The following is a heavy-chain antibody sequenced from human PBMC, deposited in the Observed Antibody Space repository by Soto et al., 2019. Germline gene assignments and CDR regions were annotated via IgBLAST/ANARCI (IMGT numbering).Heavy chain of an antibody. CDR1: GGTFSCYA. J-gene: IGHJ4*02. Sequence: QVQLVQSGAEVKKPGSSVKVSCKASGGTFSCYAISWVRQAPGQGLEWMGGIIPIFGTANYAQKFQGRVTITADESTSTDYMELSSLRSEDTAVYYCARVGYSSSAAVIGPDYWGQGTLVTVSS. V-gene: IGHV1-69*12. D-gene: IGHD6-6*01. CDR2: IIPIFGTA. CDR3: ARVGYSSSAAVIGPDY.